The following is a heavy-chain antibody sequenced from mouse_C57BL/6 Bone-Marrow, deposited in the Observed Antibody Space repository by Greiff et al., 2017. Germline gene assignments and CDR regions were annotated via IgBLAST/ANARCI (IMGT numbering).Heavy chain of an antibody. V-gene: IGHV7-3*01. D-gene: IGHD3-2*02. Sequence: EVKVVESGGGLVQPGGSLSLSCAASGFTFTDYYMSWVRQPPGKALEWLGFIRNKANGYTTEYSASVKGRFTISRDNSQSILYLQMNALRAEDSATYYCARSDSSGRAWFAYWGQGTLVTVSA. CDR2: IRNKANGYTT. CDR3: ARSDSSGRAWFAY. J-gene: IGHJ3*01. CDR1: GFTFTDYY.